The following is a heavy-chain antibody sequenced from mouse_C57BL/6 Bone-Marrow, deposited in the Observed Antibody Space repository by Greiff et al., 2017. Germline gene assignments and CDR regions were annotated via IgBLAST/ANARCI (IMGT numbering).Heavy chain of an antibody. CDR1: GISITTGNYR. CDR2: RYYSGTI. CDR3: ARFSYGNHWYFDV. Sequence: EVQLQESGPGLVKPSQTVFLTCTVTGISITTGNYRWSWIRQFPGNKLEWIGYRYYSGTITYNPSLTSRTTITRDTPKNQFFLEMTSLTAEDTATYYCARFSYGNHWYFDVWGTGTTVTVSS. V-gene: IGHV3-5*01. D-gene: IGHD2-1*01. J-gene: IGHJ1*03.